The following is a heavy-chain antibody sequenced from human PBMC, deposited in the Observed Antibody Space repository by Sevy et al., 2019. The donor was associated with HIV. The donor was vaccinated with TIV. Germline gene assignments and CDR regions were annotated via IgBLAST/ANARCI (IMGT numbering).Heavy chain of an antibody. D-gene: IGHD6-25*01. Sequence: SETLSLTCTVSGGSISSGDYYWSWIRQPPGKGLEWIGYIYYSGSTYYNPSLKSRVTISVDTSKNQFSLKLGSVTAADTAVYYCARTAATMGGPIDYWGQGTLVTVSS. CDR2: IYYSGST. J-gene: IGHJ4*02. CDR3: ARTAATMGGPIDY. V-gene: IGHV4-30-4*01. CDR1: GGSISSGDYY.